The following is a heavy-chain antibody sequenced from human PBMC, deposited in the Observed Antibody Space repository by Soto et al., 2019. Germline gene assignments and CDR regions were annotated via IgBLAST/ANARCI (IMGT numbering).Heavy chain of an antibody. CDR1: GGSISSSSYY. V-gene: IGHV4-39*01. CDR2: IYYSGST. CDR3: ARGPYYDYIWGSYRSELYYFVY. J-gene: IGHJ4*02. Sequence: SETLSLTCTVSGGSISSSSYYWGWIRQPPGKGLEWIGSIYYSGSTYYNPSLKSRVTISVDTSKNQFSLKVSSLAAADTAVYYCARGPYYDYIWGSYRSELYYFVYWGQGTRVTVSS. D-gene: IGHD3-16*02.